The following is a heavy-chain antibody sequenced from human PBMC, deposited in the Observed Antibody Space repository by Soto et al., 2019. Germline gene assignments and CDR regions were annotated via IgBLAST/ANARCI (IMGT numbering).Heavy chain of an antibody. J-gene: IGHJ4*02. D-gene: IGHD3-10*01. CDR1: GYTFNTHF. V-gene: IGHV1-2*02. CDR2: INTHHDGT. CDR3: ARGRDRHWTRWFAY. Sequence: QVQLVQSAAEVKRPGASVRVSCTASGYTFNTHFIHWVRQAPGQGLEWMGWINTHHDGTNYGQSFRGRVTMTRDTSINTAYLEISGLKFDDTAVYCCARGRDRHWTRWFAYWGQGTLVTVSS.